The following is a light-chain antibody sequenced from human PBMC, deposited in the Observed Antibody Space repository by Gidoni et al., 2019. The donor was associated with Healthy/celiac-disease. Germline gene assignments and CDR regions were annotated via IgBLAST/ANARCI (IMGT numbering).Light chain of an antibody. Sequence: EIVLTQSPATLSLSPGERATLSCRASQSVSSYLAWYQQKPGQAPRLLIYDAPNRATALPARFSGSGSGTDFTLTISSLEPEDFAVYYCQQRSNWPLYTFGQGTKLEIK. CDR1: QSVSSY. CDR2: DAP. J-gene: IGKJ2*01. V-gene: IGKV3-11*01. CDR3: QQRSNWPLYT.